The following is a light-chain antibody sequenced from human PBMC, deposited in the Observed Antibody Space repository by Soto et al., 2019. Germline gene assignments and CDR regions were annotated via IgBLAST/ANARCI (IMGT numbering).Light chain of an antibody. J-gene: IGLJ1*01. CDR3: TSYTSSTTLYV. CDR1: SSDVGDYIS. V-gene: IGLV2-14*01. Sequence: QSALTQPASVSGSPGQSISISCTGPSSDVGDYISVSWFQHHPGKAPKLMIYEVSNRPSGVSNRFSGSKSANTASLTISGLQAEDEADYYCTSYTSSTTLYVFGIGTKLTVL. CDR2: EVS.